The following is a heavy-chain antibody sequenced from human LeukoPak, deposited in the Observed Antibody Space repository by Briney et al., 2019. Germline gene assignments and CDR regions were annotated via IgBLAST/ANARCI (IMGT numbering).Heavy chain of an antibody. CDR3: ATCIAAGDWFDP. J-gene: IGHJ5*02. D-gene: IGHD6-13*01. Sequence: EPSETLSLTCAVYGGSFSGYYWSWIRQPPGKGLEWIGEINHSGSTNYNPSLKSRVTISVDTSKNQFSLKLSSVTAADTAVYYCATCIAAGDWFDPWGQGTLVTVSS. V-gene: IGHV4-34*01. CDR2: INHSGST. CDR1: GGSFSGYY.